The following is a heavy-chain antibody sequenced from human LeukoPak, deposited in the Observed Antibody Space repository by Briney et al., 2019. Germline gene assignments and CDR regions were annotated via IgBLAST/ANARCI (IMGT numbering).Heavy chain of an antibody. CDR1: GGSISSSSYY. V-gene: IGHV4-39*07. Sequence: SETLSLTCTVSGGSISSSSYYWGWIRQPPGKGLEWIGSIYYSGSTYYNPSLKSRVTISVDTSKNQFSPKLSSVTAADTAVYYCARGRRDYDFWSGYYEINWFDPWGQGTLVTVSS. CDR3: ARGRRDYDFWSGYYEINWFDP. D-gene: IGHD3-3*01. J-gene: IGHJ5*02. CDR2: IYYSGST.